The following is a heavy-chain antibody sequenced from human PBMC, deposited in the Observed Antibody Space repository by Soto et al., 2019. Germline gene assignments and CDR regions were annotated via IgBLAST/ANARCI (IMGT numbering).Heavy chain of an antibody. CDR3: ARAYSPGLFDP. CDR2: INPSGGST. J-gene: IGHJ5*02. Sequence: GASVKVSCKASGYTFTRYYMHWVRQAPGQGLEWMGVINPSGGSTSYARMFQGRVTMTRDTSTSTVYMELSSLRSEDTAVYYCARAYSPGLFDPWGQGTLVTVSS. V-gene: IGHV1-46*01. CDR1: GYTFTRYY. D-gene: IGHD2-15*01.